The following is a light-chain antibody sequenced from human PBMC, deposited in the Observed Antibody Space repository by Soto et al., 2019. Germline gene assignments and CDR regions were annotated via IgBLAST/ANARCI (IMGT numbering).Light chain of an antibody. CDR3: AAWDANVGGPA. CDR2: RNN. V-gene: IGLV1-47*01. Sequence: QSVLTQPPSASGTPGQRVTISCSGSSSNIGSKYVYWYQQLPGTAHKLLMYRNNQRPSXVPDRFSGSKSGTSASLAISGLXXXXXXDYYCAAWDANVGGPAFGGGTKLTVL. CDR1: SSNIGSKY. J-gene: IGLJ2*01.